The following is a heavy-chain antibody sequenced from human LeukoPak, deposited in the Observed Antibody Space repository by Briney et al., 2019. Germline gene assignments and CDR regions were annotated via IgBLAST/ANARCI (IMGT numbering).Heavy chain of an antibody. CDR1: GFTPRSYT. D-gene: IGHD4-11*01. CDR3: ARDYSTWYSIDY. J-gene: IGHJ4*02. V-gene: IGHV3-30-3*01. Sequence: PGGSLRLSCAVSGFTPRSYTIHCVRQAPGERVQWVAFISYDAGVKYYADSVRGRFTVSRDNSKNTLSLRMNSLRPEDRAVYYCARDYSTWYSIDYWGRGTLVIVSS. CDR2: ISYDAGVK.